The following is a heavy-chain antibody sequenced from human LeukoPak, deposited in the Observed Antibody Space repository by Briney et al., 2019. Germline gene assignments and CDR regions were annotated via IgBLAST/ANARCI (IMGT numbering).Heavy chain of an antibody. Sequence: SETLSLTCAVSGGSISSGGYSWSWIRQPPGKGLEWIGYIYNSGSTNYNPSLKSRVTISVDKSKNQFSLKLSSVTAADTAVYYCAREQGPRGSGWYHWFDPWGQGTLVTVSS. D-gene: IGHD6-19*01. CDR3: AREQGPRGSGWYHWFDP. V-gene: IGHV4-30-4*07. CDR2: IYNSGST. J-gene: IGHJ5*02. CDR1: GGSISSGGYS.